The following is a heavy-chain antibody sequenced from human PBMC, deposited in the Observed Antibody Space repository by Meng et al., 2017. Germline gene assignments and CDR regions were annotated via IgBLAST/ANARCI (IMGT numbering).Heavy chain of an antibody. Sequence: QVQLVESGGGVVQPWRSLGLSWAGFGFPVSSYGMNWVRQAPGKGLEWVAVIWYDGSNKYYADSVKGRFTISRDNSKNTLYLQMNSLRAEDTAVYYCARGGYSSGWPYFDYWGQGTLVTVSS. CDR2: IWYDGSNK. CDR3: ARGGYSSGWPYFDY. V-gene: IGHV3-33*01. CDR1: GFPVSSYG. D-gene: IGHD6-19*01. J-gene: IGHJ4*02.